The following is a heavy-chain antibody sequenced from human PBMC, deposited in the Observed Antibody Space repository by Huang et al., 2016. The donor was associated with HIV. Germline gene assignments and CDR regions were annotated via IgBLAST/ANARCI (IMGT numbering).Heavy chain of an antibody. Sequence: QVQLVQSGPVMKKPGASVNVSCKASGYTFFTYSVSWVRQAPGQGLEWMGCVSTYNGHTNYAQKFQGRLTLTTDVSTSSAYMELKNLRSDDTAVYYCARFRGPQVTLNWLDPWGQGTLVTVSS. CDR2: VSTYNGHT. CDR3: ARFRGPQVTLNWLDP. CDR1: GYTFFTYS. D-gene: IGHD3-10*01. J-gene: IGHJ5*02. V-gene: IGHV1-18*01.